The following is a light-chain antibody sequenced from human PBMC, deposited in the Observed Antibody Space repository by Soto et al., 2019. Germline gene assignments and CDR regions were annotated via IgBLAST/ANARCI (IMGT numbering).Light chain of an antibody. Sequence: QSVLTQPASVSGSPGQSITISCTGTSSDVGGYNYVSWYQQHPGKDPKLMIYDVSNRPSGVSNRFSGSKSGNTASLTISGLQAEDEADYYCSSYTSSSTLPGFGGGTKLTVL. J-gene: IGLJ2*01. CDR2: DVS. CDR1: SSDVGGYNY. V-gene: IGLV2-14*01. CDR3: SSYTSSSTLPG.